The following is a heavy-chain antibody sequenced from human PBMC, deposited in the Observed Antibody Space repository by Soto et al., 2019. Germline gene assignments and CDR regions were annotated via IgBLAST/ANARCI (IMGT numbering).Heavy chain of an antibody. CDR3: AKDLDHYYGSGSYPDHYYYYYGMDV. CDR2: ISYDGSNK. CDR1: GFTFSSYG. J-gene: IGHJ6*02. V-gene: IGHV3-30*18. D-gene: IGHD3-10*01. Sequence: GGSLRLSCAASGFTFSSYGMHWVRQAPGKGLEWVAVISYDGSNKYYADSVKGRFTISRDNSKNTLYLQMNSLRAEDTAVYYCAKDLDHYYGSGSYPDHYYYYYGMDVWGQGTTVTVSS.